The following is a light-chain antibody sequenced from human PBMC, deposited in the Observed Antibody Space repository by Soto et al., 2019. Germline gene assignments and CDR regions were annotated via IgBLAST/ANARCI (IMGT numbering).Light chain of an antibody. CDR1: SSDVGDYNF. J-gene: IGLJ1*01. V-gene: IGLV2-11*01. Sequence: QSALTQPRSVSGSPGQSVTISCTGTSSDVGDYNFVSWYQQHPGKAPKLMIYDVNKRPSGVPDRFSGSKSGNTASLTISGLQAEDEADYYCCSYAGSSTFVFGTGTKLTVL. CDR2: DVN. CDR3: CSYAGSSTFV.